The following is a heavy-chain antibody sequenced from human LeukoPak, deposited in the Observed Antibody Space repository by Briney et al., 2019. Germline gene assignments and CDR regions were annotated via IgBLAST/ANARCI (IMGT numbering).Heavy chain of an antibody. CDR2: INHSGST. J-gene: IGHJ4*02. D-gene: IGHD3-22*01. CDR1: GGSFSGYY. CDR3: ARVSHYYDSSGYRLPDY. V-gene: IGHV4-34*01. Sequence: KPSETLSLTCAVYGGSFSGYYWSWIRQPPGKGLEWIGEINHSGSTNYNPSLKSRVTISVDTSKNQFSLKLSSVTAADTAVYYCARVSHYYDSSGYRLPDYWGQGTLVTVSS.